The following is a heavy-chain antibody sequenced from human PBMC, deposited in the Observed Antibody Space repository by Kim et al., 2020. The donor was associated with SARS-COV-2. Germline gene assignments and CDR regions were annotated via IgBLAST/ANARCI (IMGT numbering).Heavy chain of an antibody. V-gene: IGHV4-59*08. CDR1: GSSFSPYY. CDR3: ARWGGSRALDY. Sequence: SETLSLTCTVSGSSFSPYYWNWIRQPPGRELEWIGYIFYTGSTNYNPSLKSRATISLDTSKNQFSLQLSSVTAADTAMYYCARWGGSRALDYWGQGTLVT. CDR2: IFYTGST. D-gene: IGHD2-15*01. J-gene: IGHJ4*02.